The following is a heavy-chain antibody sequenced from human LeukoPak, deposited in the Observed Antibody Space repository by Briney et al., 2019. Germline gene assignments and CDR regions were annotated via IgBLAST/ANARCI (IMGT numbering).Heavy chain of an antibody. CDR3: AKGGYTSWFDP. J-gene: IGHJ5*02. Sequence: GGSLILSCAASGFTFREYSMSWVRQAPGKGLEWVSNIRSNGRDTYYTDSVKGRFTISRDNSKNTLYLEMNSLSVEDTAVYYCAKGGYTSWFDPWGQGPLVTVSS. CDR2: IRSNGRDT. CDR1: GFTFREYS. V-gene: IGHV3-23*05. D-gene: IGHD2-15*01.